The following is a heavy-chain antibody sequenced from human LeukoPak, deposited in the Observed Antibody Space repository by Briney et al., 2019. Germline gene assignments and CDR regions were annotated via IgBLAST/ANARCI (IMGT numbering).Heavy chain of an antibody. V-gene: IGHV3-9*01. CDR2: ISWNSGSI. J-gene: IGHJ4*02. D-gene: IGHD3-22*01. Sequence: GGSLRLSCAASGFTFDDYAMHWVRQAPGKGLEWVSGISWNSGSIVYADSVKGRFTMSRDNAKNAVYRQMNRLRAEDTALYYCAKDPHDSSGYPYYFAYWGQGTLVTVLS. CDR1: GFTFDDYA. CDR3: AKDPHDSSGYPYYFAY.